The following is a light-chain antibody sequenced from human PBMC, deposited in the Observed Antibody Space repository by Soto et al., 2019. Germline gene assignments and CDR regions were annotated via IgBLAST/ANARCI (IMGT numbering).Light chain of an antibody. V-gene: IGKV3-15*01. Sequence: EIVMTQSPATLSVSPGERATLSCRARQSVSSNLAWYQQKPGQAPRLLISGASTRATGIQARFSGSGSGTEFTLTISSLQSEDFAVYYCHQYNYWPYTFGQGTKLEIK. CDR2: GAS. CDR3: HQYNYWPYT. J-gene: IGKJ2*01. CDR1: QSVSSN.